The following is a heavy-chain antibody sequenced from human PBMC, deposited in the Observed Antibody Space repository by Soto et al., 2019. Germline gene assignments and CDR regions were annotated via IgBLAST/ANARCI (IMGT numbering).Heavy chain of an antibody. CDR1: GFTFSGSA. Sequence: EVQLVESGGGLVQPGESLKLSCAVSGFTFSGSAMHWVRQASGKGLEWVGRIRSKANNYATAYAASVKGRFTISRDDSKNTAYLQMNSLKSEDTAVYYCARDIGAGDYWGQGTLVTVSS. J-gene: IGHJ4*02. CDR3: ARDIGAGDY. CDR2: IRSKANNYAT. D-gene: IGHD6-25*01. V-gene: IGHV3-73*01.